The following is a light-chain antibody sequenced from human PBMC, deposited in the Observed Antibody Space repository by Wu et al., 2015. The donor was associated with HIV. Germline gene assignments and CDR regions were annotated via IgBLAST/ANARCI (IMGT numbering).Light chain of an antibody. V-gene: IGKV1-5*03. CDR3: QQYKSLYS. Sequence: DVQMTQSPFTLSASVGDRVTITCRASQSINRWLAWYQQKPGKAPKLLIHKASTLETGVPSRFSGSGSETYFTLTINSVQPDDFATYYCQQYKSLYSFGQGTKV. CDR1: QSINRW. J-gene: IGKJ2*03. CDR2: KAS.